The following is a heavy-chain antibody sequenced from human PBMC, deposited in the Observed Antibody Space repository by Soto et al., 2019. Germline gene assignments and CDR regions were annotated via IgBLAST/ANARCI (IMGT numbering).Heavy chain of an antibody. CDR2: IYSSGST. CDR3: AKDEDQYSSGWYLN. J-gene: IGHJ4*02. CDR1: CDSINNFY. D-gene: IGHD6-19*01. V-gene: IGHV4-4*07. Sequence: SEPLSLTCTVSCDSINNFYWSWIRQPSGKGLEWIGLIYSSGSTNYNSALASRVTMSVDTSKNQFSLILTSVTAADTAVYYCAKDEDQYSSGWYLNWGQGTLVNVSS.